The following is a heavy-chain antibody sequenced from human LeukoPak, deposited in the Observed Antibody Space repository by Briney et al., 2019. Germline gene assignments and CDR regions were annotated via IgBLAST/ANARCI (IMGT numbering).Heavy chain of an antibody. CDR3: ARAAGSGSVDYYYYYMDV. Sequence: GGSLRLSCAASRFTFSSYAMHWVRQAPGKGLEWVAVISYDGSNKYYADSVKGRFTISRDNSKNTLYLQMNSLRAEDTAVYYCARAAGSGSVDYYYYYMDVWGKGTTVTVSS. CDR2: ISYDGSNK. CDR1: RFTFSSYA. J-gene: IGHJ6*03. V-gene: IGHV3-30-3*01. D-gene: IGHD1-26*01.